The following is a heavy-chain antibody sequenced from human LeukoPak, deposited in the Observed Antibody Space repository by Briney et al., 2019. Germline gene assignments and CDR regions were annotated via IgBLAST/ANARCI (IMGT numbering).Heavy chain of an antibody. D-gene: IGHD3-10*01. CDR3: ARDNYHGSGSFDY. J-gene: IGHJ4*02. Sequence: PSETLSLTCAVSGGSISSSNWWSWVRQPPGKGLEWIGEIYHSGSTNYNPSLKSRVTISVDKSKNQFSLKLSSVTAADTAVYYCARDNYHGSGSFDYWGQGTLVTVSS. V-gene: IGHV4-4*02. CDR2: IYHSGST. CDR1: GGSISSSNW.